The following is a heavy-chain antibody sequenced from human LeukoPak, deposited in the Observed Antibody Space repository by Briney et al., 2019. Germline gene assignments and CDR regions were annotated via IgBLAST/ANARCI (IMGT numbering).Heavy chain of an antibody. CDR2: IYYSGST. CDR1: GGSISSSSYY. V-gene: IGHV4-39*01. Sequence: SETLSLTCTVSGGSISSSSYYWGWIRQPPGKGLEWIGSIYYSGSTNYNPSLKSRVTISVDTSKNQFSLKLSSVTAADTAVYYCANHLACGSTSCPPFDYWGQGPLVTVSS. J-gene: IGHJ4*02. D-gene: IGHD2-2*01. CDR3: ANHLACGSTSCPPFDY.